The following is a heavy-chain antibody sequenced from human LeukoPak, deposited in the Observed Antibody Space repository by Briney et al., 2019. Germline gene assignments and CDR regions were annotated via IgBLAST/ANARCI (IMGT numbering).Heavy chain of an antibody. CDR2: IIPIFGTA. CDR1: GGTFSSYA. J-gene: IGHJ4*02. D-gene: IGHD3-16*02. CDR3: ASNDYDYVWGGYRHDY. V-gene: IGHV1-69*05. Sequence: GASVKVSCKASGGTFSSYAISWVRQAPGQGLEWMGGIIPIFGTANYAQKFQGRVTITTDESTSTAYMELSSLRSEDTAVYYCASNDYDYVWGGYRHDYWGQGTLVTVSS.